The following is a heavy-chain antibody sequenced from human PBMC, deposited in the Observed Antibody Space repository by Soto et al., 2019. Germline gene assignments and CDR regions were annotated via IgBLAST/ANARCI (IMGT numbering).Heavy chain of an antibody. CDR3: ARALHLTTVTDY. D-gene: IGHD4-4*01. Sequence: SETLSLTCAVSGGSISSSNWWSWVRQPPGKGLEWIGEIYHSGSTNYNPSLKSRATISVDKSKNQFSLKLSSVTAADTAVYYCARALHLTTVTDYWGQGTLVTVSS. V-gene: IGHV4-4*02. J-gene: IGHJ4*02. CDR2: IYHSGST. CDR1: GGSISSSNW.